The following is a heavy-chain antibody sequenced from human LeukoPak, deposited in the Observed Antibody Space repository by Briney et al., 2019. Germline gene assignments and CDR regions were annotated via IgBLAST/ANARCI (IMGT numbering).Heavy chain of an antibody. D-gene: IGHD4-17*01. CDR2: ISYSGST. J-gene: IGHJ4*02. Sequence: SETLSLTCTVSGASISSISSYYWSWIRQPPGKGLEWIGYISYSGSTNYYPSLKSRVTISMDTSTNQFSLRLTSVTAADTAVYYCARQDGDYPLYYFDYWGQGTLVTVSS. CDR3: ARQDGDYPLYYFDY. V-gene: IGHV4-61*01. CDR1: GASISSISSYY.